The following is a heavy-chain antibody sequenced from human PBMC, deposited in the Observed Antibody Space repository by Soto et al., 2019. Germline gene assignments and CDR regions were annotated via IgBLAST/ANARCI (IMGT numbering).Heavy chain of an antibody. V-gene: IGHV4-59*01. CDR3: AGSGYYHNSGMDV. D-gene: IGHD3-22*01. CDR2: LYYGRSA. J-gene: IGHJ6*02. CDR1: GDSISSYY. Sequence: SETLSLTCAVSGDSISSYYCMWIRQPPGKGLESIGYLYYGRSANYNPSLKSRVTLSVDTSTNQCSLTLSSMSAADTAVYYCAGSGYYHNSGMDVWGQGTTVTVSS.